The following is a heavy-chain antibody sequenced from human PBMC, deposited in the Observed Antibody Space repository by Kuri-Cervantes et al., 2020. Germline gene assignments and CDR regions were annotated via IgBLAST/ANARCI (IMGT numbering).Heavy chain of an antibody. CDR1: GYTFSTYY. Sequence: ASVKVSCKASGYTFSTYYMHWVRQAPGKGLEWMGGFDPEDGETIYAQKFQGRVTMTEDTATDTAYMELNSLRPEDTAIYYCARGEYFSYYYMDVWGKGTTVTVSS. V-gene: IGHV1-24*01. J-gene: IGHJ6*03. CDR2: FDPEDGET. CDR3: ARGEYFSYYYMDV.